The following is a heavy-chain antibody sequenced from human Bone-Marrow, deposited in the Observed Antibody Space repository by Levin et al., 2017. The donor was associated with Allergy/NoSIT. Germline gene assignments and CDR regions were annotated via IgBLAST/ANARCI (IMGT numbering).Heavy chain of an antibody. CDR2: ISYDGSDK. V-gene: IGHV3-30*18. J-gene: IGHJ4*02. Sequence: GESLKISCAVSGFTFSNYSMHWVRQAPGKGLEWVALISYDGSDKDYADSVKGRFTISRDSSKNTLYLQMNSLRAEDTAVYYCAKLLPWLVLTAPFDYWGQGTLVTVSS. CDR3: AKLLPWLVLTAPFDY. CDR1: GFTFSNYS. D-gene: IGHD6-19*01.